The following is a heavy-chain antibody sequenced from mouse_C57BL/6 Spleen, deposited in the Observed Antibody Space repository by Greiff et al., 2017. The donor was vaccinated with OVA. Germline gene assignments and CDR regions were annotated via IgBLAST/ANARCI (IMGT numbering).Heavy chain of an antibody. CDR3: AGNCDYFDY. Sequence: VQLQQSVAELVRPGASVKLSCTASGFTFKNTYMHWVKQRPEQGLEWIGRIDPANGNTNYAPKFQGKATITADTSSNTAYLQLSSLTSEDTASDYCAGNCDYFDYWGQGTTLTVSS. V-gene: IGHV14-3*01. J-gene: IGHJ2*01. CDR2: IDPANGNT. D-gene: IGHD2-1*01. CDR1: GFTFKNTY.